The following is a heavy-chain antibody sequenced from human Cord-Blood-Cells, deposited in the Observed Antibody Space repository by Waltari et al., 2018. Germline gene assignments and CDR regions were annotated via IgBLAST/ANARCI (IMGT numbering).Heavy chain of an antibody. V-gene: IGHV1-69*01. CDR3: ARGGVVPAAIRYFQH. Sequence: QVQLVQSGAEAKKPGSSVTIPCKASGGTFRSTAFSWVRRALGQGLEWMGAIIPIFGTANDAQKFQGRVTITADESTSTAYMELSSLRSEDTAVYYCARGGVVPAAIRYFQHWGQGTLVTVSS. CDR2: IIPIFGTA. CDR1: GGTFRSTA. D-gene: IGHD2-2*01. J-gene: IGHJ1*01.